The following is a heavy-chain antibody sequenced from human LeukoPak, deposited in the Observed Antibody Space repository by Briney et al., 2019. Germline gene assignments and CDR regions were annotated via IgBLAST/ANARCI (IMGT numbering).Heavy chain of an antibody. J-gene: IGHJ3*02. CDR1: GFSFTKYA. V-gene: IGHV3-30*04. CDR2: ISKDGSMR. CDR3: AGKKFDI. Sequence: GGSLRVSRAASGFSFTKYAMDWVRQAPGKGLEWVAIISKDGSMRYYADSVKGRFTVSRDNSNNAVYLQMNSLKSEDTAVYYCAGKKFDIWGQGTMVTVSA.